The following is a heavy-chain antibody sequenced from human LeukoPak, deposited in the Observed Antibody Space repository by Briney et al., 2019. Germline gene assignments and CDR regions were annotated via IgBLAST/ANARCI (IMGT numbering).Heavy chain of an antibody. Sequence: PGGSLRLSCAASGFTFSSYWMSWVRQAPGKGLEWVAVIWYDGSNKYYADSVKGRFTISRDNSKNTLYLQMNSLRAEDTAVYYCARPDSSGYLAYGMDVWGQGTTVTVSS. D-gene: IGHD3-22*01. CDR2: IWYDGSNK. J-gene: IGHJ6*02. CDR1: GFTFSSYW. CDR3: ARPDSSGYLAYGMDV. V-gene: IGHV3-33*08.